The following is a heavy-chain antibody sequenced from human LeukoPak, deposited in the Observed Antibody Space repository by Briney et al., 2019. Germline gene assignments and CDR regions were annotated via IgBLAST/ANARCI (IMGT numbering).Heavy chain of an antibody. Sequence: SETLSLTCTVSGGSISSYYWSWIRQPPGKGLEWIGYIYYSGSTNYNPSLKSRVTMSIDTSKNQFSLMLTSVTAADTATYYCARKTSLAGFPRGLGFTYGGQGILATVPP. V-gene: IGHV4-59*01. CDR1: GGSISSYY. J-gene: IGHJ4*02. CDR2: IYYSGST. CDR3: ARKTSLAGFPRGLGFTY. D-gene: IGHD1-1*01.